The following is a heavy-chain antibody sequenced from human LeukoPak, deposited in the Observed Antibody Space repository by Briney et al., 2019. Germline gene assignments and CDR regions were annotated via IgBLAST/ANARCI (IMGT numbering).Heavy chain of an antibody. CDR1: GFTFSSYT. Sequence: GRSLRLSCAAFGFTFSSYTMHWVRQVPGKGLEWVAVISYDGSNKYYADSVMGRFTISRDNSKNTLYLQMNRLRADDTAVHYCARDITLVRGVINFYGMDVWGQGTTVTVSS. V-gene: IGHV3-30*04. CDR3: ARDITLVRGVINFYGMDV. D-gene: IGHD3-10*01. J-gene: IGHJ6*02. CDR2: ISYDGSNK.